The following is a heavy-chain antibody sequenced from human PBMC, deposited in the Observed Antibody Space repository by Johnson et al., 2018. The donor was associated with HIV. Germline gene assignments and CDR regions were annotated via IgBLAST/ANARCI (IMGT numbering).Heavy chain of an antibody. J-gene: IGHJ3*02. CDR2: IKEDGSEK. CDR3: AREALTYYDSSGSYYPVHDAFDI. V-gene: IGHV3-7*05. D-gene: IGHD3-10*01. CDR1: GVSFSSYW. Sequence: VQLVESGGGVVRPGGSLRLSCVDSGVSFSSYWMSWVRQAPGKGLEWVANIKEDGSEKNYVDSVKGRFTISRDNAKNSVYLQMNSLRAEDTALYYCAREALTYYDSSGSYYPVHDAFDIWGLGTLVTVSS.